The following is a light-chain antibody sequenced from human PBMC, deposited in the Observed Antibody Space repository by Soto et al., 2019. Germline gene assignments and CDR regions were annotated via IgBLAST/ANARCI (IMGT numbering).Light chain of an antibody. V-gene: IGKV1-39*01. Sequence: DIQMTQSPSSLSASIGDRVTITCRASQSISSYLNWYQQKPGKAPKLLIYAASSLQSGVPSRFSGSGSGTDGTLTISSLQPEDGETYYGQQSYSTPWTFGQGTKVDIK. CDR2: AAS. J-gene: IGKJ1*01. CDR3: QQSYSTPWT. CDR1: QSISSY.